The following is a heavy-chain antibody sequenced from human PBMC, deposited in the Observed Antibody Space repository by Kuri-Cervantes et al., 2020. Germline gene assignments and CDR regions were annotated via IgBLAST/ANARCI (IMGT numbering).Heavy chain of an antibody. D-gene: IGHD4-17*01. CDR2: IDNDGNNI. Sequence: GESLKISCTASGFTFSYFWMHWVRQAPGKGLVWVSRIDNDGNNIAYADSVKGRFTISRDNAKNSLYLQTNSLRAEDTAVYYCARDAGTVTKNYYYYGMDVWGQGTTVTVSS. CDR1: GFTFSYFW. CDR3: ARDAGTVTKNYYYYGMDV. J-gene: IGHJ6*02. V-gene: IGHV3-74*01.